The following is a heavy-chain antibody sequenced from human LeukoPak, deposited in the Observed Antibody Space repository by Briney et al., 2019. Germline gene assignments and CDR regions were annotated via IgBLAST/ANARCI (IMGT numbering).Heavy chain of an antibody. J-gene: IGHJ3*02. CDR3: ARQSSLYDFWSGYYLSEAFDI. D-gene: IGHD3-3*01. CDR1: GYSISSGYY. Sequence: PSETLSLTCAVSGYSISSGYYWGWIRQPPGKGLEWIGSIYHSGSTYYNPSLKSPVTISVDTTKNQFSLKLSSVTAADTAVYYCARQSSLYDFWSGYYLSEAFDIWGQGTMVTVSS. V-gene: IGHV4-38-2*01. CDR2: IYHSGST.